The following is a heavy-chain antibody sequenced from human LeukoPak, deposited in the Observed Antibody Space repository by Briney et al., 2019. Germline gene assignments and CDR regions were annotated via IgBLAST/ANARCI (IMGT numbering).Heavy chain of an antibody. J-gene: IGHJ4*02. Sequence: GGSLILSCAASGFIFSDYYMSWIRQAPGKGLEWVSYISSSGSIISYTDSVKGRSTISRDNVKNSLYLQMNSLRVEDTAVYYCVRASRSSDYWGQGTLVTVSP. V-gene: IGHV3-11*04. D-gene: IGHD6-13*01. CDR2: ISSSGSII. CDR1: GFIFSDYY. CDR3: VRASRSSDY.